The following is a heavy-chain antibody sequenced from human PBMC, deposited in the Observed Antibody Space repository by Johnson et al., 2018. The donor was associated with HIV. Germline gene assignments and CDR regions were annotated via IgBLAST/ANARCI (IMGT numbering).Heavy chain of an antibody. J-gene: IGHJ3*02. CDR1: GFTFSSYG. Sequence: HVQLVESGGGLVQPGESLRLSCAASGFTFSSYGMHWVRQAPGKGLAWVAVISYDGSNKYYADSVKGRFTISRDNSKNTLFLQLNSLRAEDTAVYYCAKESPREYQLPTDAFDIWGQGTMVTVS. CDR3: AKESPREYQLPTDAFDI. V-gene: IGHV3-30*18. D-gene: IGHD2-2*01. CDR2: ISYDGSNK.